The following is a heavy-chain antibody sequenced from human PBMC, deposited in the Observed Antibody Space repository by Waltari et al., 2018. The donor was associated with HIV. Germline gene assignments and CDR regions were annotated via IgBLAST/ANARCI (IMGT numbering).Heavy chain of an antibody. CDR3: ARDPDSDWFDP. V-gene: IGHV3-21*01. D-gene: IGHD2-21*01. CDR1: GFTFSSYS. J-gene: IGHJ5*02. CDR2: ISSSSSYI. Sequence: EVQLVESGGGLVKPGGSLRLFCAAPGFTFSSYSMNWVRQAPGKGLEWVSSISSSSSYIYYADSVKGRFTISRDNAKNSLYLQMNSLRAEDTAVYYCARDPDSDWFDPWGQGTLVTVSS.